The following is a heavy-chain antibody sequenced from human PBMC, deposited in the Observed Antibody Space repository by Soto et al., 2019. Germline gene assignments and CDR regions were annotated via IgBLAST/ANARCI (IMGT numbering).Heavy chain of an antibody. V-gene: IGHV1-69*12. CDR1: GGTFSNYA. J-gene: IGHJ6*02. CDR2: IVPIFGTT. CDR3: ARVEAVAGLYNYHGLDV. D-gene: IGHD6-19*01. Sequence: QVQLVQSGAEVKKPGSSVKVSCKVSGGTFSNYAIDWVRLAPGHGLEWMGGIVPIFGTTYYTQKFQGIATIIADDSTTTAYLEMSSLRSEDTAIYYSARVEAVAGLYNYHGLDVWGQGTAVTVSS.